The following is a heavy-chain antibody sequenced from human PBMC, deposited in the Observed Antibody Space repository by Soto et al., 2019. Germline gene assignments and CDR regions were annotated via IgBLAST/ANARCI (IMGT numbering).Heavy chain of an antibody. D-gene: IGHD5-12*01. CDR2: FFYTGST. J-gene: IGHJ4*02. CDR1: DGSIRAYY. CDR3: AYATDGYNLNTIEV. Sequence: PPSKLSLTYTVSDGSIRAYYWSRIRQPPGAGLEWLGYFFYTGSTNHNPSLQGRGTISLDMPNNQFSLSLSSVTAADTAMYYCAYATDGYNLNTIEVWVQGVPVTVSS. V-gene: IGHV4-59*01.